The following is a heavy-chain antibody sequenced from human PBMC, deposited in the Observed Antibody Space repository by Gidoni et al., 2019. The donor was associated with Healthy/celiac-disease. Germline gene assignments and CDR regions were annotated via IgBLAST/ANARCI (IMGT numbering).Heavy chain of an antibody. V-gene: IGHV3-30*18. Sequence: QVQLVESGGGVVQPGRSLRLSCAASGFTFSSYGMHWVRQAPGKGLAWVAVISYDGSNKYYADSVKGRFTISRDNSKNMLYLQMNSLRAEDTAVYYCAKSLEWVEYFDYWGQGTLVTVSS. D-gene: IGHD3-3*01. CDR2: ISYDGSNK. CDR3: AKSLEWVEYFDY. CDR1: GFTFSSYG. J-gene: IGHJ4*02.